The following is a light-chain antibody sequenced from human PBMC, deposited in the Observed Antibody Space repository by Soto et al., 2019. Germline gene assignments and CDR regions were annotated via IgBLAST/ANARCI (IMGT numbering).Light chain of an antibody. V-gene: IGKV3-20*01. CDR3: QQYGSSYPWT. CDR2: GAS. J-gene: IGKJ1*01. Sequence: ILFTPAPGPLSLFPWAMAPPPCRGRQSVSNNYLAWYQQKPGQAPRLLIYGASNRATGIPDRFSGSGSGTDFTLTIRRLEPEDFAVYYCQQYGSSYPWTFGQGTKVDIK. CDR1: QSVSNNY.